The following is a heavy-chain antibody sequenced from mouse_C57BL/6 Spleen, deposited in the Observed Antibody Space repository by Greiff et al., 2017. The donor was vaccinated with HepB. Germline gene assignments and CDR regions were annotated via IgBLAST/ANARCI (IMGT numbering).Heavy chain of an antibody. V-gene: IGHV1-18*01. CDR1: GYTFTDYN. CDR3: ARPYGSSSSYAMDY. Sequence: VQLQQSGPELVKPGASVKIPCKASGYTFTDYNMDWVKQSHGKSLEWIGDINPNNGGTIYNQKFKGKATLTVDKSSSTAYMELRSLTSEDTAVYYCARPYGSSSSYAMDYWGQGTSVTVSS. J-gene: IGHJ4*01. CDR2: INPNNGGT. D-gene: IGHD1-1*01.